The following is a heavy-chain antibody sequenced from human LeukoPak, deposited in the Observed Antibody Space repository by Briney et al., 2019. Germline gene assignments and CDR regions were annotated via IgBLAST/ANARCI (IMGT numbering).Heavy chain of an antibody. D-gene: IGHD3-10*01. Sequence: SVKVSCKASGGTFSSYAISWVRQAPGQGLEWMGGIIPIFGTATYAQKFQGRVTITTDESTSTAYMELSSLRPEDTAVYYCATYGSGSYYNWATWFDPWGQGTLVTVSS. CDR2: IIPIFGTA. CDR3: ATYGSGSYYNWATWFDP. CDR1: GGTFSSYA. J-gene: IGHJ5*02. V-gene: IGHV1-69*05.